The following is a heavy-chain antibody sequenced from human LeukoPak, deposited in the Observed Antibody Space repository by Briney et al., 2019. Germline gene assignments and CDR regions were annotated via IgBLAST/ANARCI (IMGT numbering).Heavy chain of an antibody. D-gene: IGHD4-11*01. CDR3: ARVGYSNYVWFDP. V-gene: IGHV4-4*09. CDR1: GGSSRGYY. J-gene: IGHJ5*02. Sequence: PSETLSLTCAVYGGSSRGYYWNWLWIRQSPGKGLEWIGYIYTSGSTNYNPSLKSRVTISVDTSKNQFSLKLSSVTAADTAVYYCARVGYSNYVWFDPWGQGTLVTVSS. CDR2: IYTSGST.